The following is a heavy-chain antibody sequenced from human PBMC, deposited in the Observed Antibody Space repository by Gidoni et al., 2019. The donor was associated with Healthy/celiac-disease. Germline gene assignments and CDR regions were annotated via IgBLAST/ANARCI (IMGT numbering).Heavy chain of an antibody. D-gene: IGHD3-3*01. CDR1: GFTFSSYG. J-gene: IGHJ3*02. CDR2: IWDDGSNK. Sequence: QVQLVESGGGVVPPGRSLRLSCSASGFTFSSYGMHWVRQAPGKGLEWVAVIWDDGSNKYYADSVKGRFTISRDNSKNTLYLQMNSLRAEDTAVYYCARDSSWTSEGAFDIWGQGTMVTVSS. V-gene: IGHV3-33*01. CDR3: ARDSSWTSEGAFDI.